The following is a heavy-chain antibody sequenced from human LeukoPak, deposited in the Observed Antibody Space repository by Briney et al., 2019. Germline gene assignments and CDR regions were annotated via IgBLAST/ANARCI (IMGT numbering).Heavy chain of an antibody. D-gene: IGHD3-9*01. Sequence: GGSLRLSCGASGFTFNSYSMNWVRQAPGKGLEWVSSTSSSSSYIYYADSVKGRFTISRDNAKKSLYLQMNRLRAEDTAVYFCARADTSDILTGYSDYWGQGTLVTVSS. CDR1: GFTFNSYS. CDR3: ARADTSDILTGYSDY. J-gene: IGHJ4*02. CDR2: TSSSSSYI. V-gene: IGHV3-21*01.